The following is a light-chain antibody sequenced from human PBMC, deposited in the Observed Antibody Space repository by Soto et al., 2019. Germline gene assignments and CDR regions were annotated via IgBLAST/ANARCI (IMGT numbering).Light chain of an antibody. CDR2: EVS. CDR3: QSYDSSLSRYV. Sequence: QSVLTQPASVSGSPGQSITISCTGTSSDVGGYNFVSWYQHHPGKAPKLMIYEVSSRPSGVSNRFSGSKSGKTASLTISGLQAEDEADYYCQSYDSSLSRYVFGNGTKVT. V-gene: IGLV2-14*01. CDR1: SSDVGGYNF. J-gene: IGLJ1*01.